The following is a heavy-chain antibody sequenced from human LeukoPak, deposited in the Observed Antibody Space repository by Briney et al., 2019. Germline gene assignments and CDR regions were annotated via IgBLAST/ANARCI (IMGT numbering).Heavy chain of an antibody. J-gene: IGHJ4*02. Sequence: GRSLRLSCAASGFTFSSYAMHWVRQAPGKGLEWVSSISSINNYIWYADSVRGRFTISRDNAKNSLYLQMNSLRAEDTAVYYCARVPGGMEWSDFDYWGQGTLVTVSS. V-gene: IGHV3-21*06. D-gene: IGHD3-3*01. CDR3: ARVPGGMEWSDFDY. CDR2: ISSINNYI. CDR1: GFTFSSYA.